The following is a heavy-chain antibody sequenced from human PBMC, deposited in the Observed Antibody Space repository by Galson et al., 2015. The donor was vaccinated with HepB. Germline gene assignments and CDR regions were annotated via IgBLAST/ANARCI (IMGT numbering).Heavy chain of an antibody. CDR2: IYSGGST. V-gene: IGHV3-53*01. J-gene: IGHJ4*02. CDR3: ARGYYGDYAIDY. D-gene: IGHD4-17*01. Sequence: LRLSCAASGFTVSTNYMTWVRQAPGKGLEWVSVIYSGGSTYYADSVKGRFTISRDNSKNTVYLQMNSLRGEDTGVYYCARGYYGDYAIDYWGQGTLVTVSS. CDR1: GFTVSTNY.